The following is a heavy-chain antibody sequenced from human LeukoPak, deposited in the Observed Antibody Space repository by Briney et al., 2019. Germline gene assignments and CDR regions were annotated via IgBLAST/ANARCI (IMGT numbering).Heavy chain of an antibody. CDR2: ISSSGSTI. J-gene: IGHJ4*02. V-gene: IGHV3-48*03. Sequence: GGSLRLSCAASGFTFSSYEMNWVRQAPGKGLEWVSYISSSGSTIYYADSVKGRFTISRDNSKNTLYLQMNSLRAEDTAVYYCAKGGEQLVYSPYFDYWGQGTLVTVSS. D-gene: IGHD6-6*01. CDR1: GFTFSSYE. CDR3: AKGGEQLVYSPYFDY.